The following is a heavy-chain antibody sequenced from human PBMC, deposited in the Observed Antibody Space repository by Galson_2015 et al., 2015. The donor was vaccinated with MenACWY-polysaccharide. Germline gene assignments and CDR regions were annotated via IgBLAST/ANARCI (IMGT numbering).Heavy chain of an antibody. CDR3: ARGIISMVRGVGITSRWFDP. CDR1: GFTFSDYW. CDR2: INTDGSVT. D-gene: IGHD3-10*01. V-gene: IGHV3-74*01. Sequence: SLRLSCAASGFTFSDYWMHWVRQAPGKGLVWVSRINTDGSVTNYADSVKGRFTISRDNAKNTLYLQMNSLRDEDTAVYFCARGIISMVRGVGITSRWFDPWGQGTLVIVSS. J-gene: IGHJ5*02.